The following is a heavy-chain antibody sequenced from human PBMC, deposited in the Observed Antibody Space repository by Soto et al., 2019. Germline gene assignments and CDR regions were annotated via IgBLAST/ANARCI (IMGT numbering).Heavy chain of an antibody. CDR1: GFTFDDYA. Sequence: EVQLVESGGGLVQPGRSLRLSCAASGFTFDDYAMHWVRQAPGKGLEWVSGISWNSGSIGYADSVKGRFTISRDNAKNSLYLQMNSLRAEDTALYYCAKDRKAAAGNPFDYWGQGTLVTVSS. CDR3: AKDRKAAAGNPFDY. D-gene: IGHD6-13*01. V-gene: IGHV3-9*01. J-gene: IGHJ4*02. CDR2: ISWNSGSI.